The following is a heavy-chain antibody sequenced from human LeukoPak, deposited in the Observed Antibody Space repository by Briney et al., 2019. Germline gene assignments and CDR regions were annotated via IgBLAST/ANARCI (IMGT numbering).Heavy chain of an antibody. J-gene: IGHJ4*02. D-gene: IGHD2-21*01. V-gene: IGHV3-74*01. CDR3: AKDPVISY. CDR1: GFTFSNYW. CDR2: IYNDGSST. Sequence: GGSLRLSCAASGFTFSNYWMHWVRQAPGKGLVWVSRIYNDGSSTSYADSVKGRFTISRDNSKNTLYLQMNSLRAEDTAVYYCAKDPVISYWGQGTLVTVSS.